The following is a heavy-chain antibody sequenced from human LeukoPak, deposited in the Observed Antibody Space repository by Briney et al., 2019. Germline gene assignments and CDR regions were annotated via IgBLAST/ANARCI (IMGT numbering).Heavy chain of an antibody. CDR2: IYYSGST. V-gene: IGHV4-39*01. CDR1: GGSISSGDYY. D-gene: IGHD5-18*01. J-gene: IGHJ4*02. CDR3: ARRGYNYYFDY. Sequence: SQTLSLTCTVSGGSISSGDYYWGWIRQPPGKGLEWIGTIYYSGSTYYNPSLKSRVTISVDTSKNQFSLKLSSVTAADTAVYYCARRGYNYYFDYWGQGTLVTVSS.